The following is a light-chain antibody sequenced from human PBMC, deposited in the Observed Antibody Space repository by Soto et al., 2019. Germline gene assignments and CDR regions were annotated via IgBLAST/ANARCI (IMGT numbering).Light chain of an antibody. CDR2: AAS. J-gene: IGKJ1*01. Sequence: DIPMTQSPSSLSASVGDRVTITCRASQGISTYLVWYQQKPGTVSKLLIFAASTLQSGVPSRFSGSGSGTDFTLAISSVQREHVAIYLCLTYIGARWTLGHWTKGAIK. V-gene: IGKV1-27*01. CDR3: LTYIGARWT. CDR1: QGISTY.